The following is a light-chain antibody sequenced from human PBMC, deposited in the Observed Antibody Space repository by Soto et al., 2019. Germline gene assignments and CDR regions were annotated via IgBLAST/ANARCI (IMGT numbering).Light chain of an antibody. CDR3: QQYKSYSRT. CDR2: KAS. CDR1: QSISSW. J-gene: IGKJ1*01. Sequence: DIQMTQSPSTLSASVGDRVTITCRASQSISSWLAWYQQKPGKAPKLLIYKASSLESGVPSRFSGSGSGTEFTLTISSLQPDDFATYYCQQYKSYSRTFGQGTMVEIK. V-gene: IGKV1-5*03.